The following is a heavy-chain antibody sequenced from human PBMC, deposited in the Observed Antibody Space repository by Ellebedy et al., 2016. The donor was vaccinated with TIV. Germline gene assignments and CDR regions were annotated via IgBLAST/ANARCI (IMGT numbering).Heavy chain of an antibody. CDR2: ISWSSAGV. CDR1: GFTFDDYA. D-gene: IGHD2-15*01. J-gene: IGHJ4*02. Sequence: PGGSLRLSCAASGFTFDDYAMHWVRQGPGKGLEWVSSISWSSAGVFYADSVKGRFVISRDNAKKYLYLQMSSLTTEDTALYYCIRGQVNVDVGAFAHWGQGSLVTVYS. CDR3: IRGQVNVDVGAFAH. V-gene: IGHV3-9*01.